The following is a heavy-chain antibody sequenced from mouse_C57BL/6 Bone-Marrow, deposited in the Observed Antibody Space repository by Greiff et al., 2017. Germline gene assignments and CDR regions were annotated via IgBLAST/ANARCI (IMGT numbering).Heavy chain of an antibody. CDR2: IDPSDSYT. CDR1: GYTFTSYW. V-gene: IGHV1-69*01. CDR3: ARTAYYSNYGAMDY. J-gene: IGHJ4*01. Sequence: QVQLQQPGAELVMPGASVKLSCKASGYTFTSYWMHWVKQRPGQGLEWIGEIDPSDSYTNYNQKFKGKYTLTVDKSSSTAYMQLSSLTSEDSAVYYCARTAYYSNYGAMDYWGQGTAVTVSS. D-gene: IGHD2-5*01.